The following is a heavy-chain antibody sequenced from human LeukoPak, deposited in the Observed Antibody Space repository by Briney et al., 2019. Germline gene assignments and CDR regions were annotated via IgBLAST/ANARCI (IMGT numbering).Heavy chain of an antibody. V-gene: IGHV3-74*01. D-gene: IGHD3-22*01. Sequence: PGGSLRLSCAASGLTFSSHWMHWVRQAPGKGLVWVSGINSDGSSTSYADSVEGRFTISRDNAKNTLYLQMNSLRAEDTAVYYCAVDSSGYWAFDYWGQGTLVTVSS. CDR2: INSDGSST. J-gene: IGHJ4*02. CDR3: AVDSSGYWAFDY. CDR1: GLTFSSHW.